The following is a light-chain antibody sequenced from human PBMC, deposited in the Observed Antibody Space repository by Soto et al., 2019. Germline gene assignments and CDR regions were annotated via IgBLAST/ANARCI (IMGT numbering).Light chain of an antibody. CDR3: QHSARLLTM. V-gene: IGKV3-20*01. CDR1: QSVGRNY. Sequence: TVSFSAGASSLLTPTASQSVGRNYLVWYQQKPGQAPRLLIYGASGRATGIPDRFIGCGSGRDSSFVFSLLMPEDPPLRYSQHSARLLTMFRQGTKADVK. CDR2: GAS. J-gene: IGKJ1*01.